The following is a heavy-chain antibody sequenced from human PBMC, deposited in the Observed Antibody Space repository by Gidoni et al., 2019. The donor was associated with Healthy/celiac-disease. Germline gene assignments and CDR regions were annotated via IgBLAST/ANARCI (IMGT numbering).Heavy chain of an antibody. Sequence: QVQLVQSGAEVKKPGVSVKVSCKASGYTFTSYYMHWVRQDPGQGLEWMGIINPSGGSTSYAQKFQGRVTMTRDTSTSTVYMELSSLRSEDTAVYYCARVSNSDWYFDLWGRGTLVTVSS. D-gene: IGHD4-4*01. CDR2: INPSGGST. V-gene: IGHV1-46*01. J-gene: IGHJ2*01. CDR1: GYTFTSYY. CDR3: ARVSNSDWYFDL.